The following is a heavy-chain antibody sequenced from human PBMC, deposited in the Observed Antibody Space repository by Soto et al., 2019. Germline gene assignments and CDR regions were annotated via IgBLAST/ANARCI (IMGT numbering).Heavy chain of an antibody. CDR3: AKDSNWV. V-gene: IGHV3-30*18. J-gene: IGHJ4*02. CDR1: GFTFSSYG. CDR2: ISYDGSNK. Sequence: QVQLVESGGGMVQPGRSLRLSCAASGFTFSSYGMHWVRQAPGKGLEWVAVISYDGSNKYYADSVKGRFTISRDNSKNTLYLQMNSLRAEDTAVYYCAKDSNWVWGQGPLVTVSS. D-gene: IGHD3-16*01.